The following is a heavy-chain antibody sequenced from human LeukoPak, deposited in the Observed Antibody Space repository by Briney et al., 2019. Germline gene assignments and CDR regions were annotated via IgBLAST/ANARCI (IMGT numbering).Heavy chain of an antibody. D-gene: IGHD1-26*01. J-gene: IGHJ4*02. V-gene: IGHV1-69*13. CDR1: GGTFSSYA. CDR2: VIPIFGTA. CDR3: AREWELLPIY. Sequence: GASVKVSCKASGGTFSSYAISWVRQAPGQGLEWMGGVIPIFGTANYAQKFQGRVTITADESTSTAYMELRSLRSDDTAVYYCAREWELLPIYWGQGTLVTVSS.